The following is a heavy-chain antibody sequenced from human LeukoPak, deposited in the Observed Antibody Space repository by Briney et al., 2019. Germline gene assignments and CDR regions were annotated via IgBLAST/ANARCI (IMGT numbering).Heavy chain of an antibody. CDR2: IRHDGSNL. J-gene: IGHJ4*02. CDR1: GFTFSSYG. CDR3: AKDWNYGSYFDY. D-gene: IGHD1-7*01. V-gene: IGHV3-30*02. Sequence: GGSLRLSCAGSGFTFSSYGIHWVRQAPGKGLEWLTFIRHDGSNLQYADSVQGRVTISRDNSKNTVYLQMNSLRVEDSDLYYCAKDWNYGSYFDYWGQGTLVTVSS.